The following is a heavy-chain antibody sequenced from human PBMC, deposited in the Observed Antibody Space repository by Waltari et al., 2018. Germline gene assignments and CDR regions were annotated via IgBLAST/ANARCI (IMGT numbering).Heavy chain of an antibody. D-gene: IGHD2-15*01. Sequence: QVQLVQSGAEVKKPGASVKVSCKASGYTFTGYYMHWVRQAPGQGREWMGWINPNSGGTNYAQKFQGRVTMTRDTSISTVYMELSRLRSDDTAVYYCARDWGRCSGGSCYSVNYWGQGTLVTVSS. CDR3: ARDWGRCSGGSCYSVNY. CDR2: INPNSGGT. V-gene: IGHV1-2*02. CDR1: GYTFTGYY. J-gene: IGHJ4*02.